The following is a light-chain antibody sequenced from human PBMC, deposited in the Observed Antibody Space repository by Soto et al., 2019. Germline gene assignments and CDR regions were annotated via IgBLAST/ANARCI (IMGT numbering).Light chain of an antibody. CDR2: TAS. J-gene: IGKJ4*01. CDR1: QNINSY. Sequence: DIQMTQSPSSLSASVGDRVTITCRASQNINSYLNWYQQKPGRAPNLLIYTASSLQSGVPSRFSRSGSGTDFTLTISSLQPEDFATYYCQQSYNAPLTFGGGTKVEI. V-gene: IGKV1-39*01. CDR3: QQSYNAPLT.